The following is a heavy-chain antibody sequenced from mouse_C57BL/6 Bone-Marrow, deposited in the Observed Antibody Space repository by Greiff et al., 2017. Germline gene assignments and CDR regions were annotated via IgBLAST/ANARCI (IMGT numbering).Heavy chain of an antibody. CDR2: IDPSDSET. V-gene: IGHV1-52*01. J-gene: IGHJ1*03. CDR1: GYTFTSYW. CDR3: ARSLSTTVVATNFDV. Sequence: VQLQQPGAELVRPGSSVKLSCKASGYTFTSYWMHWVKQRPIQGLEWIGNIDPSDSETHYNQKFKDKATLTVDKSSSTAYMQLSSLTSEDSAVYYCARSLSTTVVATNFDVWGTGTTVTVSS. D-gene: IGHD1-1*01.